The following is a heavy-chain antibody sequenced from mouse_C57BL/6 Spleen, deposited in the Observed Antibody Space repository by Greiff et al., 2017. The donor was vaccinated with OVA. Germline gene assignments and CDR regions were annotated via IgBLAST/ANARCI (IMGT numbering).Heavy chain of an antibody. CDR2: IFPGSGST. Sequence: VQLQQSGPELVKPGASVKISCKASGYTFTDYYINWVKQRPGQGLEWIGWIFPGSGSTYYNEKFKGKATLTVDKSSSTAYMLLSSLTSEDSAVYFCAEWDYYGSSSSSGYWGQGTTLTVSS. CDR3: AEWDYYGSSSSSGY. CDR1: GYTFTDYY. D-gene: IGHD1-1*01. V-gene: IGHV1-75*01. J-gene: IGHJ2*01.